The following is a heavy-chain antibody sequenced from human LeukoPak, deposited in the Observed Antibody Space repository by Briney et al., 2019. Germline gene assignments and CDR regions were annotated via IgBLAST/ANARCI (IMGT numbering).Heavy chain of an antibody. V-gene: IGHV3-30*02. CDR2: IRYDGSNK. CDR3: ATRSGPRGSYYFDY. J-gene: IGHJ4*02. D-gene: IGHD1-26*01. CDR1: GFTFSSFG. Sequence: GGSLRLSCAASGFTFSSFGMHWVRQAPGKGLEWVAFIRYDGSNKYYADSVKGRFTISRDNSKNTLYLQMNSLRAEDTAVYYCATRSGPRGSYYFDYWGQGTLVTVSS.